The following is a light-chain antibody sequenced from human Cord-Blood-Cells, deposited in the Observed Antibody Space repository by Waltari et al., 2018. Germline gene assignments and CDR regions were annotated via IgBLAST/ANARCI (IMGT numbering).Light chain of an antibody. V-gene: IGKV1-9*01. CDR3: QQLNSYPLT. CDR2: AAS. Sequence: DIQLTQSPSFLSASVADRVTITCRASQGISSYLAWYQQKPGKAPKLLIYAASTLQSGVPSRFSGSGSGTEVTLTISSLQPEDFATYYCQQLNSYPLTFGGGTKVEIK. CDR1: QGISSY. J-gene: IGKJ4*01.